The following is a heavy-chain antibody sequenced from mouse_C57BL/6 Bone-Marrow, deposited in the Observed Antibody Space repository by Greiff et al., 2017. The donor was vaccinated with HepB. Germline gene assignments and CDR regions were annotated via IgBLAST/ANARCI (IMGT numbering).Heavy chain of an antibody. Sequence: EVKLQESGPGLVKPSQSLSLTCSVTGYSITSGYYWNWIRQFPGNKLEWMGYISYDGSNNYNPSLKNRISITRDTSKNQFFLKLNSVTTEDTATYYCARGYYGSSYVYWYFDVWGTGTTVTVSS. CDR2: ISYDGSN. CDR1: GYSITSGYY. D-gene: IGHD1-1*01. J-gene: IGHJ1*03. V-gene: IGHV3-6*01. CDR3: ARGYYGSSYVYWYFDV.